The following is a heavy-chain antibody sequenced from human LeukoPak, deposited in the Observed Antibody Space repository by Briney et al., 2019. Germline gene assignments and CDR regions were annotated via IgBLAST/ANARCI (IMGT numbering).Heavy chain of an antibody. J-gene: IGHJ4*02. CDR1: GFTFSSYS. V-gene: IGHV3-48*02. D-gene: IGHD6-19*01. Sequence: SGGSLRLSCAASGFTFSSYSMNWVRQAPGKGLEWVTYISSGSSTIYYAASVKGRFTISRDNAKNSLYLQMNSLRDEDTAVYYCAREIFSSGSYPSDYWGQGTLVTVSS. CDR3: AREIFSSGSYPSDY. CDR2: ISSGSSTI.